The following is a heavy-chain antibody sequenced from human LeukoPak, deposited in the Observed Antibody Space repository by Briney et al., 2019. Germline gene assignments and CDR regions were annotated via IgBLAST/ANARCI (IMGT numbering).Heavy chain of an antibody. Sequence: GGSLRLSCAASGFTFSSYAMSWVRQAPGKGLEWVSGISGSGGSTYYADSVKGRFTISRDNSKNTLYLQMNSLRAEDTAVYYCAREYYYDSSGPLGSDYWGQGTLVTVSS. D-gene: IGHD3-22*01. CDR2: ISGSGGST. V-gene: IGHV3-23*01. CDR1: GFTFSSYA. J-gene: IGHJ4*02. CDR3: AREYYYDSSGPLGSDY.